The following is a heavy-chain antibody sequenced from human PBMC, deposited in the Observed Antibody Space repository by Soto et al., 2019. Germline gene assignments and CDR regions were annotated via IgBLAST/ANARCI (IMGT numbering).Heavy chain of an antibody. J-gene: IGHJ6*02. D-gene: IGHD3-10*01. CDR2: ISYDGSNK. Sequence: QVQLVESGGGVVQPGRSLRLSCAASGFTFSSYGMHWVRQAPGKGLEWVAVISYDGSNKYYADSVKGRFTISRENSKNTLYLQMNSLRAEDTAVYYCAKSRGSGNNGMDVWGQGTTVTVSS. CDR1: GFTFSSYG. V-gene: IGHV3-30*18. CDR3: AKSRGSGNNGMDV.